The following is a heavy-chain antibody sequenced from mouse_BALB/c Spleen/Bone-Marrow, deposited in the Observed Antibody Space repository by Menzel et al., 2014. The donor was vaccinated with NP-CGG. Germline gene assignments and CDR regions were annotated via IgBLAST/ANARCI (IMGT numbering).Heavy chain of an antibody. CDR1: GYSFTNYY. CDR3: SRSNYGYWYFDV. Sequence: QVQLQQSGAELVKPGASVKLSCKASGYSFTNYYMYWVKRRPGQGLEWIGEINPSNGGTNFNEKFKNKATLTVDKSSSTAYMQLSSLTSEYSAVYYCSRSNYGYWYFDVWGAGTTVTVSS. D-gene: IGHD1-1*01. CDR2: INPSNGGT. V-gene: IGHV1S81*02. J-gene: IGHJ1*01.